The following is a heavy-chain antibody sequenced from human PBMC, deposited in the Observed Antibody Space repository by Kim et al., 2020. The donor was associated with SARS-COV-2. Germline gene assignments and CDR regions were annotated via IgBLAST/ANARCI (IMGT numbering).Heavy chain of an antibody. J-gene: IGHJ5*01. CDR3: ARHDGFDT. CDR2: LFSDSRT. CDR1: GFTVSADH. D-gene: IGHD1-1*01. V-gene: IGHV3-53*01. Sequence: GGSLRLSCAASGFTVSADHMSWVRQAPGKGLEWVSLLFSDSRTFYADSVKGRFTISRDDSRNTVYLEMNRLSPEDTAAYYCARHDGFDTWGHGTQVTVSS.